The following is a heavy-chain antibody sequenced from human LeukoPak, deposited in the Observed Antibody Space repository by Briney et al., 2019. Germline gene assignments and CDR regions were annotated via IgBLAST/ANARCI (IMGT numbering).Heavy chain of an antibody. CDR1: GFTFSSYA. D-gene: IGHD1/OR15-1a*01. J-gene: IGHJ1*01. CDR3: AKVGYNWNNAEYFQH. CDR2: ISYDGSNK. Sequence: GGSLRLSCAASGFTFSSYAMHWVRQAPGKGLEWVAVISYDGSNKYYADSVKGRFTISRDNSKNTLYLQMNSLRAEDTALYYCAKVGYNWNNAEYFQHWGQGTLVTVSS. V-gene: IGHV3-30*04.